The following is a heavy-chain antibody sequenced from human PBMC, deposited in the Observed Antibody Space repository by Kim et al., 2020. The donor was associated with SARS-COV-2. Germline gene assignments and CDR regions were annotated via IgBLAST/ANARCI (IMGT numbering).Heavy chain of an antibody. D-gene: IGHD3-10*01. CDR2: ISAYNGNT. CDR3: AKIYGSGSYYNQGYYYYYYGMDV. J-gene: IGHJ6*02. Sequence: ASVKVSCKASGYTFTSYGISWVRQAPGQGLEWMGWISAYNGNTNYAQKLQGRVTMTTDTSTSTAYMELRSLRSDDTAVYYCAKIYGSGSYYNQGYYYYYYGMDVWGQGTTVTVSS. CDR1: GYTFTSYG. V-gene: IGHV1-18*01.